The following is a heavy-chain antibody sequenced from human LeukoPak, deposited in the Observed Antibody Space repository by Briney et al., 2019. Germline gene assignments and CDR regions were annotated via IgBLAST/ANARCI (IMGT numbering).Heavy chain of an antibody. D-gene: IGHD5-24*01. CDR2: ISSSSSYI. CDR1: GFTFSSYS. J-gene: IGHJ4*02. V-gene: IGHV3-21*01. Sequence: GGSLRLSCAASGFTFSSYSMNWVRQASGKGLEWVSSISSSSSYIYYADSVKGRFTISRDNAKNSLYLQMNSLRAEDTAVYYCATVEMALFDYWGQGTLVTVSS. CDR3: ATVEMALFDY.